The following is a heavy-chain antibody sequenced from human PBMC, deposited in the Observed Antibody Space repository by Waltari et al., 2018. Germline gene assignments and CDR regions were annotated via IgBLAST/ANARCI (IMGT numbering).Heavy chain of an antibody. CDR2: ISSSSSYI. J-gene: IGHJ4*02. D-gene: IGHD6-19*01. CDR3: ARDLGSGWFDY. CDR1: GFTFSSYS. Sequence: EVQLVESGGGLVKPGGSLRLSCAASGFTFSSYSMNWVRQAPGKGLEGVSSISSSSSYIYYADSVKGRFTISRDNAKNSLYLQMNSLRAEDTAVYYCARDLGSGWFDYWGQGTLVTVSS. V-gene: IGHV3-21*01.